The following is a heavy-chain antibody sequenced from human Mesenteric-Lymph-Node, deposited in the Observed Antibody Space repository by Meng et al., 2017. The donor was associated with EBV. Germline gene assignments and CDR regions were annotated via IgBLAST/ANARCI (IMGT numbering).Heavy chain of an antibody. CDR1: AGSISSGGFP. V-gene: IGHV4-30-2*01. J-gene: IGHJ5*02. CDR3: ARLGYPDP. D-gene: IGHD2-2*01. Sequence: LGPDRAELLPTSSSTSPVSAGSISSGGFPWSGIRPPPGKRLDWIGYISQSGSTAYNPSLESRLTISVDKSRNHLALRLTSMTAADTAVYFCARLGYPDPWGQGTLVTVSS. CDR2: ISQSGST.